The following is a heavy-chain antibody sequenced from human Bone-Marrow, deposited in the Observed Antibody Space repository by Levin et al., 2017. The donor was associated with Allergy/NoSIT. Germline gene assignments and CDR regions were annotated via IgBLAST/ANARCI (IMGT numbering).Heavy chain of an antibody. CDR2: IKIDGSST. J-gene: IGHJ2*01. CDR1: GFTFSNYY. CDR3: TRDGGSVASHDWYFDL. V-gene: IGHV3-74*01. Sequence: GASVKVSCAASGFTFSNYYMHWVRQAPGKGLVWVSRIKIDGSSTNYADSVQGRFTISRDNAKNTVYLQMNSLRADDTAVYYCTRDGGSVASHDWYFDLWGRGTLVTVSS. D-gene: IGHD3-16*01.